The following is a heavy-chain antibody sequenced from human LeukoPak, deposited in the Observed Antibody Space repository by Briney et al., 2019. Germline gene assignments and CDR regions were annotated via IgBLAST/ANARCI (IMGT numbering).Heavy chain of an antibody. CDR3: TTVQKYDYVWGSWTRAPENDY. D-gene: IGHD3-16*01. Sequence: GGSLRLSCAASGFTFSNAWMSWVRQAPGKGLEWVGRIKSKTDGGTTDYAAPVKGRFTISRDDSKNTLYLQMNSLKTEDTAVYYCTTVQKYDYVWGSWTRAPENDYWGQGTLVTVSS. CDR2: IKSKTDGGTT. V-gene: IGHV3-15*01. CDR1: GFTFSNAW. J-gene: IGHJ4*02.